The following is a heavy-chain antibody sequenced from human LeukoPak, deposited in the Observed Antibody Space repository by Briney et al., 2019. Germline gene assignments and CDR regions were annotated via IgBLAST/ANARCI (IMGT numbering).Heavy chain of an antibody. CDR1: GYTFTSYD. V-gene: IGHV1-8*01. J-gene: IGHJ4*02. CDR2: MNPNSGNT. Sequence: ASVKVSCKASGYTFTSYDINWVRQATGQGLEWTGWMNPNSGNTGYAQKFQGRVTMTRNTSISTAYMELSSLRSEDTAVYYCARGRTGSYYNPGDYWGQGTLVTVSS. D-gene: IGHD3-10*01. CDR3: ARGRTGSYYNPGDY.